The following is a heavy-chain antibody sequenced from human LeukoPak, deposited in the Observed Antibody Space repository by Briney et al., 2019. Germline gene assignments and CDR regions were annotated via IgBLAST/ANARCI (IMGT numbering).Heavy chain of an antibody. Sequence: SETLSLTCTVSGGSISSSSYYWGWIRQPPGKGLEWIGSIYYSGSTYYNPSLKSRVTISVDTSKNQFSLKLSSVTAADTAVYYCARQEAWDRGFDYWGQGTPVTVSS. V-gene: IGHV4-39*01. CDR2: IYYSGST. CDR3: ARQEAWDRGFDY. D-gene: IGHD1-26*01. J-gene: IGHJ4*02. CDR1: GGSISSSSYY.